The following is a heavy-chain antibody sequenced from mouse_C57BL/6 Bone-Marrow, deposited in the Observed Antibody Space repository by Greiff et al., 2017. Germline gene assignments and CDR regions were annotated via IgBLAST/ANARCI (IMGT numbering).Heavy chain of an antibody. V-gene: IGHV5-6*02. CDR1: GFTFSSYG. D-gene: IGHD2-4*01. CDR3: ARQIYYDYDYAMDY. Sequence: DVMLVESGGDLVKPGGSLKLSCAASGFTFSSYGMSWVRQTPDKRLEWVATISSGGSYTYYPDSVKGRFTISRDNAKNTLYLQMSSLKSEDTAMYYCARQIYYDYDYAMDYWGQGPSVTVSS. CDR2: ISSGGSYT. J-gene: IGHJ4*01.